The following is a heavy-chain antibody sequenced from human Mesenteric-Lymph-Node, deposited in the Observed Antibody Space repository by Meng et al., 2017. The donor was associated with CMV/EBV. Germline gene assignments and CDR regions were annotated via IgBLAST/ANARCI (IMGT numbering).Heavy chain of an antibody. D-gene: IGHD1-26*01. CDR3: AKGGAVGAMFFNY. J-gene: IGHJ4*02. CDR2: ISSSGGGT. CDR1: GFTFSSYA. Sequence: CAASGFTFSSYAMSWVRQAPGKGLEWVSAISSSGGGTYYADSVKGRFTISRDNSKNTLFLQMNSLRAEDTAIYYCAKGGAVGAMFFNYWGQGTLVTVSS. V-gene: IGHV3-23*01.